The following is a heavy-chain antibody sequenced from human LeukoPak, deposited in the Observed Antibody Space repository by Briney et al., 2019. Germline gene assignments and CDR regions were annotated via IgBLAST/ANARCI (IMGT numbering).Heavy chain of an antibody. CDR2: ISSSSSYI. CDR3: ARDRAQFIAVAGTVDY. Sequence: GGSLRLSCAASGFTFSSYSMNWVRQAPGKGLEWVSSISSSSSYIYYADSVKGRSTISRDNAKNSLYLQMNSLRAEDTAVYYCARDRAQFIAVAGTVDYWGQGTLVTVSS. J-gene: IGHJ4*02. CDR1: GFTFSSYS. D-gene: IGHD6-19*01. V-gene: IGHV3-21*01.